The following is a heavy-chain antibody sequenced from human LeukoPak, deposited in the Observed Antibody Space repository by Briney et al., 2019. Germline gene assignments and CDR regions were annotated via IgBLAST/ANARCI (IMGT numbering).Heavy chain of an antibody. D-gene: IGHD5-24*01. CDR1: GFTFSIYG. CDR3: ARASRHGYDY. Sequence: GGSLRLSCAASGFTFSIYGMNWVRQAPGKGPEWVSYIGHDGSDIFYVDSVKGRFTMSRDNARNSLYLQINSLRGEATTVYYCARASRHGYDYWGQGTLVTVSS. V-gene: IGHV3-21*01. CDR2: IGHDGSDI. J-gene: IGHJ4*02.